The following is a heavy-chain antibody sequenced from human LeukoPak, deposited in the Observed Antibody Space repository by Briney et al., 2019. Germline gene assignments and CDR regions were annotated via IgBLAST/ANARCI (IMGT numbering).Heavy chain of an antibody. Sequence: SETLSLTCAVSGYSISSGYYWGWIRQPPGKGLEWIGSIYHSGSTYYNPSLKSRVTISVDTSKNQFSLKLSSVTAADTAVYYCARLSRGGGVYGYWGQGTLVTVSS. CDR1: GYSISSGYY. V-gene: IGHV4-38-2*01. J-gene: IGHJ4*02. D-gene: IGHD5/OR15-5a*01. CDR3: ARLSRGGGVYGY. CDR2: IYHSGST.